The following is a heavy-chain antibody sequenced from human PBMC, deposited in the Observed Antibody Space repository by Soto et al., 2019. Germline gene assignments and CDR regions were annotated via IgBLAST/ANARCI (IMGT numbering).Heavy chain of an antibody. Sequence: GGSVRLSCAASGFTFSSYAMSWVRQAPGKGLEWVSAISGSGGSTYYADSVKGRFTISRDNSKNTLYLQMNSLRAEDTAVYYCAKDLTMVRGYYFDYWGQGTLVTVSS. CDR1: GFTFSSYA. CDR3: AKDLTMVRGYYFDY. V-gene: IGHV3-23*01. J-gene: IGHJ4*02. D-gene: IGHD3-10*01. CDR2: ISGSGGST.